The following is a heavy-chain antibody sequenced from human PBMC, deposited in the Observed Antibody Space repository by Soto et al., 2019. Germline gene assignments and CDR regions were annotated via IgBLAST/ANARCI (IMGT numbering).Heavy chain of an antibody. V-gene: IGHV3-11*01. CDR3: ARPQLKKITGTPSYGMDV. D-gene: IGHD1-7*01. J-gene: IGHJ6*02. Sequence: GGSLRLSCAASGFTFSDYYMSWIRQAPGKGLEWVSYISSSGSTIYYADSVKGRFTISRENAKNSLYLQMNSLRAEDTALFYCARPQLKKITGTPSYGMDVWGQGTTVTVSS. CDR1: GFTFSDYY. CDR2: ISSSGSTI.